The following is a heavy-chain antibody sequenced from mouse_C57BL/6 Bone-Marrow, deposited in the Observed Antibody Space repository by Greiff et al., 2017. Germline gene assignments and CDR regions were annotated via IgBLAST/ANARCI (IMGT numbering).Heavy chain of an antibody. CDR3: ARWGYSNFSMDY. CDR2: IYPGSGNT. CDR1: GYTFTDYY. J-gene: IGHJ4*01. Sequence: VQLQQSGAELVRPGASVKLSCKASGYTFTDYYINWVKQRPGQGLEWIARIYPGSGNTYYNEKFKGKATLTAEKSSSTAYMQLSSLTSEDSAVYFCARWGYSNFSMDYWGQGTSVTVSS. D-gene: IGHD2-5*01. V-gene: IGHV1-76*01.